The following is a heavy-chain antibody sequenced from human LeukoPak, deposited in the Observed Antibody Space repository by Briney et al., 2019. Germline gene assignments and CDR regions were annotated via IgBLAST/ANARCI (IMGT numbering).Heavy chain of an antibody. CDR3: ARSNPTRNALDL. CDR1: GFTFSTYS. V-gene: IGHV3-21*06. D-gene: IGHD4-11*01. CDR2: ISPSSSSI. Sequence: SLRLSCAASGFTFSTYSMNWVRQAPGKGLEWVSSISPSSSSIYYADSMKGRFTISRDDAKNLLYLQMNSLRAEDTAVYYCARSNPTRNALDLWGQGTMVTISS. J-gene: IGHJ3*01.